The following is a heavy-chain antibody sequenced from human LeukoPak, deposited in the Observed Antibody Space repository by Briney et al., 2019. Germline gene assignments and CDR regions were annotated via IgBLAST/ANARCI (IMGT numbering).Heavy chain of an antibody. CDR2: IYYTGNA. CDR1: GGSISSRTYY. Sequence: SETLSLTCSVSGGSISSRTYYWGWIRQPPGKELEWIGSIYYTGNAYYNPSLKSRVTISVDTSENQFSLKLTSVTAADTAVYYCARILFNTGWYGVFDYWGQGTLVTVSS. V-gene: IGHV4-39*07. D-gene: IGHD6-19*01. J-gene: IGHJ4*02. CDR3: ARILFNTGWYGVFDY.